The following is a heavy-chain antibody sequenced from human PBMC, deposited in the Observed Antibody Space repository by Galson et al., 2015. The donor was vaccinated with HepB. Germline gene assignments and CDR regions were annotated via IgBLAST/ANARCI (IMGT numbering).Heavy chain of an antibody. Sequence: SLRLPCAAPGFSASSKYMSWARQAPGKGLEWVSIIFGGDSAYYADSVKGRFTISGDNSRNTLYLQMNSLRVEDTAVYYCVRSVVGATMPNGFDLWGQGTTVTVSS. CDR1: GFSASSKY. V-gene: IGHV3-53*01. D-gene: IGHD1-26*01. CDR3: VRSVVGATMPNGFDL. J-gene: IGHJ3*01. CDR2: IFGGDSA.